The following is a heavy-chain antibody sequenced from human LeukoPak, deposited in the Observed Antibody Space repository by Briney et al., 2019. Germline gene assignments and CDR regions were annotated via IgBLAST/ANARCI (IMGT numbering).Heavy chain of an antibody. D-gene: IGHD2-2*01. V-gene: IGHV3-7*01. CDR1: GFTFETYW. CDR2: IKHDGREK. Sequence: GGSLRLSCVASGFTFETYWMSWVRQAPGKGLEWLANIKHDGREKYYVDSVKGRFTISRDDAKASVYLHMNSLRVEDTAIYYCARVRFPADCWGQGTLVTVSS. J-gene: IGHJ4*02. CDR3: ARVRFPADC.